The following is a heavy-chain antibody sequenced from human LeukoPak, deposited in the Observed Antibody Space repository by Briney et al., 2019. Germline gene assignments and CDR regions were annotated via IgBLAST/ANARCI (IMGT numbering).Heavy chain of an antibody. D-gene: IGHD2-21*02. Sequence: GGSLRLSCAASGFTFSSYGMSWVRQAPGKGLEGVAHIKEDGSEKYYVDSVKGRFTISRDNAKNSLYLQMNSLRAEDTAVYYCARVYCGGDCYVGGYFDYWGQGTLVTVSS. CDR3: ARVYCGGDCYVGGYFDY. J-gene: IGHJ4*02. CDR2: IKEDGSEK. CDR1: GFTFSSYG. V-gene: IGHV3-7*01.